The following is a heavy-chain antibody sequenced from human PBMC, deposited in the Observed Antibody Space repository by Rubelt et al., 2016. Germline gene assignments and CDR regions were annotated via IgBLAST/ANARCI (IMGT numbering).Heavy chain of an antibody. J-gene: IGHJ4*02. CDR2: ISYDGSNK. CDR3: AKELRLGEEL. V-gene: IGHV3-30-3*02. CDR1: SSYA. D-gene: IGHD3-16*01. Sequence: SSYAMHWVRQAPGKGLEWVAVISYDGSNKYYADSVKGRFTISRDNSKNTLYLQMNSLRAEDTAVYYCAKELRLGEELWGQGTLVTVSS.